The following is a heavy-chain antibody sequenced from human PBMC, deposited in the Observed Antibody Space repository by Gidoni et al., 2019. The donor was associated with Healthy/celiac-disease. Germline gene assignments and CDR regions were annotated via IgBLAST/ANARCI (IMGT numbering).Heavy chain of an antibody. V-gene: IGHV4-34*01. CDR2: INHSGST. Sequence: QVQLQPWGAGLLKPSEPLSLTCAVHGGSFSGYYWSWIRQPPGKGLEWIGEINHSGSTNYNPSLKSRVTISVDTSKNQFSLKLSSVTAADTAVYYCAATSLTPGIAAAGTGPGDYWGQGTLVTVSS. D-gene: IGHD6-13*01. CDR1: GGSFSGYY. CDR3: AATSLTPGIAAAGTGPGDY. J-gene: IGHJ4*02.